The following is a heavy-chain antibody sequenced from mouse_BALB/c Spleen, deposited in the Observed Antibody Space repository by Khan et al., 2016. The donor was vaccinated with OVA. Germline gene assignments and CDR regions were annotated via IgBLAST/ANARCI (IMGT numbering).Heavy chain of an antibody. V-gene: IGHV2-6-5*01. CDR1: GFSLTDYG. D-gene: IGHD2-10*02. CDR3: AKGVWSYYFALDY. CDR2: IWGGGNT. J-gene: IGHJ4*01. Sequence: VQLKESGPGLVAPSQSLSITCTVSGFSLTDYGVSWIRQPPGKGLEWLGVIWGGGNTYYNSALKSRLSISKDNSKSQVFLKMKSLQTDDTAMYYCAKGVWSYYFALDYWGQGTSVTVSS.